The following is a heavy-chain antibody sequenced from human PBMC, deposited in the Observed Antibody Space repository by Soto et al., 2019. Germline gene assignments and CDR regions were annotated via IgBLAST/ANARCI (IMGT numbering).Heavy chain of an antibody. J-gene: IGHJ4*02. CDR1: GFTFSSYS. D-gene: IGHD3-22*01. CDR2: ISSSSSYI. Sequence: GGSLRLSCAASGFTFSSYSMNWVRQAPGKGLEWVSSISSSSSYIYYADSVKGRFTISRDNAKNSLYLQMNSLRAEDTAVYYCARATYYYDSSAPTGFDYWGQGTLVTVSS. CDR3: ARATYYYDSSAPTGFDY. V-gene: IGHV3-21*01.